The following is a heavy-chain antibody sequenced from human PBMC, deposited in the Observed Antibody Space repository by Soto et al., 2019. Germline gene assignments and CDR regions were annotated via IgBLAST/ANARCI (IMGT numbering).Heavy chain of an antibody. V-gene: IGHV3-21*01. CDR2: ISSSSSYI. J-gene: IGHJ4*02. CDR3: AISVYDSSGYSFDE. D-gene: IGHD3-22*01. CDR1: GFTFTSYN. Sequence: VVSLRLSCAASGFTFTSYNMNWVRQAPGKGLEWVSSISSSSSYIYYADSVKGRFTISRDNSKNTLYLQMNSLRAEDTAVYYWAISVYDSSGYSFDEWGKGNLVRVYS.